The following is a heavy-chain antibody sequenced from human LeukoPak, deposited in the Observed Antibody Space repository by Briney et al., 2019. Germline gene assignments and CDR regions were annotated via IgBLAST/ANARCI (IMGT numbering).Heavy chain of an antibody. J-gene: IGHJ4*02. V-gene: IGHV3-20*04. Sequence: GGSLRLSCAASGFTFDDYGMSWVRQAPEKGLEWVSAINLIGDSINYADSVKGRFTISRDNAKKSLYLQMNSLRAEDTAVYYCARASSGRYFQFIDDWGQGTLVTVSS. D-gene: IGHD1-26*01. CDR2: INLIGDSI. CDR1: GFTFDDYG. CDR3: ARASSGRYFQFIDD.